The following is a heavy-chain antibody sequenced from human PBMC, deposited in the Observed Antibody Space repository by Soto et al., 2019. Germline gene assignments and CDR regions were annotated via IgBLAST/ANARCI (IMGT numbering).Heavy chain of an antibody. Sequence: PGESLNTSCKGSCYCFSNHLVAWLRQPPEKRLEWVGIIDRVYSNTMYSPSFQDQLSISAGIALTTTQLQRNTLKASDTAIYFCASESHCDGGNCPMGGFDMWGQGTMVTVSS. J-gene: IGHJ3*02. CDR2: IDRVYSNT. D-gene: IGHD2-15*01. CDR3: ASESHCDGGNCPMGGFDM. V-gene: IGHV5-51*01. CDR1: CYCFSNHL.